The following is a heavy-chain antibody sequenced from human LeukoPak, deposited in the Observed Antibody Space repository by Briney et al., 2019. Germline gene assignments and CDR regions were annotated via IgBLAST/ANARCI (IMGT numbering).Heavy chain of an antibody. CDR2: IYPGDSDT. Sequence: GESLKISCKTSGYSFVSHWIVWVRQMPGKGLEWLGIIYPGDSDTRYSPSFQGQVTISADKSISTAYLQWSSLKASDTAMYYCARSETTTVTTAGYWGQGTLVTVSS. CDR1: GYSFVSHW. CDR3: ARSETTTVTTAGY. J-gene: IGHJ4*02. V-gene: IGHV5-51*01. D-gene: IGHD4-17*01.